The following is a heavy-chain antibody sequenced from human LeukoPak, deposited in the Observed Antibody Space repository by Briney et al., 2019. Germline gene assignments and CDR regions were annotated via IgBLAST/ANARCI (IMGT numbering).Heavy chain of an antibody. CDR3: AKVYYYESTNYCYDS. CDR1: GFTFANYA. Sequence: EGSLRLSCATSGFTFANYAMSWVRQAPGKGLEWVSAISGGGTTTYSADSVRGRFSISRDNSRNTLYLQMDSLTAEDTARYFCAKVYYYESTNYCYDSWGQGTLVTVSS. V-gene: IGHV3-23*01. D-gene: IGHD3-22*01. CDR2: ISGGGTTT. J-gene: IGHJ4*02.